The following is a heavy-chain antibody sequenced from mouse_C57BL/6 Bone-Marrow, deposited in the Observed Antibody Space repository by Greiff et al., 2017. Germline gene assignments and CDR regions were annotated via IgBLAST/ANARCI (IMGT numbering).Heavy chain of an antibody. V-gene: IGHV1-81*01. Sequence: QVKLQQSGAELARPGASVKLSCKASGYTFKSYGISWVKQRTGQGLEWIGEMYPRSGNTYYNEKVKGKATLTADKSSSTAYMELRSLTSEDSAVYFCARGGITTGFDYWGQGTTLTVSS. J-gene: IGHJ2*01. D-gene: IGHD1-1*01. CDR2: MYPRSGNT. CDR3: ARGGITTGFDY. CDR1: GYTFKSYG.